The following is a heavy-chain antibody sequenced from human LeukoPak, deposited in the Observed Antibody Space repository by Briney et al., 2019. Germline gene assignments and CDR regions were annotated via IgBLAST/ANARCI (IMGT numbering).Heavy chain of an antibody. CDR1: GFTFSRYW. V-gene: IGHV3-72*01. D-gene: IGHD1-26*01. Sequence: GGSLRLSCEASGFTFSRYWMHWVRQAPGKGLEWVGRTRNEANIYTTKYAASVKGRFTISRDDSKNSLYLQMNSLKTEDTAVYYCASPVGATTVRAFDIWGQGTMVTVSS. CDR2: TRNEANIYTT. J-gene: IGHJ3*02. CDR3: ASPVGATTVRAFDI.